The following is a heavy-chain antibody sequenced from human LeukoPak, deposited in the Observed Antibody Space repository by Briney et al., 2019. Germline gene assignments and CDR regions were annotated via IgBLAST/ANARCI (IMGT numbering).Heavy chain of an antibody. CDR1: GGSISSGDYY. V-gene: IGHV4-30-4*01. CDR2: IYYSGST. D-gene: IGHD3-22*01. Sequence: SRTLSLTCTVSGGSISSGDYYWSWIRQPPGKGLEWIGYIYYSGSTYYNPSLKSRVTISVDTSKNQFSLKLSSVTAADTAVYYCARRFHYYDSSRVDNWGQGTLVTVSS. J-gene: IGHJ4*02. CDR3: ARRFHYYDSSRVDN.